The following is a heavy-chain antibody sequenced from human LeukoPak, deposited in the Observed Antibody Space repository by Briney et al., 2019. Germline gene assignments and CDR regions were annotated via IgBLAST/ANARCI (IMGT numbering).Heavy chain of an antibody. Sequence: HPGGSLRLSCAVSGFTFSAYGMHWVRQAPGKGLECVAIISYDGINKYYSDSVKGRFTISRDNSKNTLYLQMNSLRAEDTAVYYCAKDTRDDHHSDYWGQGTLVTVSS. CDR3: AKDTRDDHHSDY. V-gene: IGHV3-30*18. J-gene: IGHJ4*02. CDR2: ISYDGINK. CDR1: GFTFSAYG. D-gene: IGHD1-14*01.